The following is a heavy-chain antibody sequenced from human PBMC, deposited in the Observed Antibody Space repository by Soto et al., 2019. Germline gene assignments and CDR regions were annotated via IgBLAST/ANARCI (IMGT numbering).Heavy chain of an antibody. V-gene: IGHV1-2*02. D-gene: IGHD1-26*01. CDR3: ARDFRTNSHGVDV. CDR2: INPNSGGT. Sequence: AASVKVSCKXSGYTFTGPYIHWVRQAPGQGLEWMGWINPNSGGTNFAQNFQGRVTMTRDTSISTVYMELNSLRSDDTAVYYCARDFRTNSHGVDVWGQGTAVTVSS. CDR1: GYTFTGPY. J-gene: IGHJ6*02.